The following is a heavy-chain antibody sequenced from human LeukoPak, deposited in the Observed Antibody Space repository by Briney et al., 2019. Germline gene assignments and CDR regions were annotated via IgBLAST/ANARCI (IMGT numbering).Heavy chain of an antibody. CDR3: ARMKYYYDSSGYYYDAFDI. J-gene: IGHJ3*02. D-gene: IGHD3-22*01. V-gene: IGHV4-34*09. CDR1: GGSFSGYY. CDR2: INHSGST. Sequence: SETLSLTCAVYGGSFSGYYWSWIRQPPGKGLEWIGEINHSGSTNYNPSLKSRVTISVDTSKNQFSLKLSSVTAADTAVYYCARMKYYYDSSGYYYDAFDIWGQGTMVTVSS.